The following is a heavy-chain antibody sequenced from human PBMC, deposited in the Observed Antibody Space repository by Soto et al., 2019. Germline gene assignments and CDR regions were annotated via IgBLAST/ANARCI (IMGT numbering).Heavy chain of an antibody. CDR1: GGSFSSSNYF. J-gene: IGHJ4*02. Sequence: SETLSLTCTVSGGSFSSSNYFWGWIRQSPGKGLEWIGNIFYGGGSGVAYYSPSLKSRVTISVDTSKNQFSLNMRSLTAADTAVYFCARRGGGDSLFDSWGQGKLVTVSS. CDR3: ARRGGGDSLFDS. CDR2: IFYGGGSGVA. V-gene: IGHV4-39*01. D-gene: IGHD4-17*01.